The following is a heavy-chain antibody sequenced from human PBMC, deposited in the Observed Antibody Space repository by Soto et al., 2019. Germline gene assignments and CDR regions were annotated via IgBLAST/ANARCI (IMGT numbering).Heavy chain of an antibody. J-gene: IGHJ6*02. CDR1: GFTFSSYA. V-gene: IGHV3-23*01. CDR3: AKDQSYDILTGYYPRYYYGMDV. D-gene: IGHD3-9*01. CDR2: ISGSGGST. Sequence: PGGSLRLSCAASGFTFSSYAMSWVRQAPGKGLEWVSAISGSGGSTYYADSVKGRFTISRDNSKNTLYLQMNSLRAEDTAVYYCAKDQSYDILTGYYPRYYYGMDVWGQGTTVTVSS.